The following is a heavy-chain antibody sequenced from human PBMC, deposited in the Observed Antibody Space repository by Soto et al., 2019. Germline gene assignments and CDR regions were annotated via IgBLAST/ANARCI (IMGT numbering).Heavy chain of an antibody. J-gene: IGHJ4*02. CDR2: IDNGGNT. Sequence: SETLSLTCTVSGRIFTIKADFWYLAWIRQPPGKGLERIGSIDNGGNTYYNPPLKSRGIMSADTSKNQFSLSLNSVTAADTAVYYCVKRSLLVAPLWGQGXLVTFYS. V-gene: IGHV4-39*01. D-gene: IGHD2-21*01. CDR3: VKRSLLVAPL. CDR1: GRIFTIKADF.